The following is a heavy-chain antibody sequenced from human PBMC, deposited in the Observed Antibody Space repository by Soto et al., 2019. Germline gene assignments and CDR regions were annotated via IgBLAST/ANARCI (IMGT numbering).Heavy chain of an antibody. J-gene: IGHJ4*02. CDR3: TSSGDLVGVTSFVY. D-gene: IGHD1-26*01. CDR1: GFTFSSNW. Sequence: GGSLRLSCAASGFTFSSNWMSLVRQAPGKGLEWVANIKEDGSEEYYVDSVKGRFTISRDNAKKSLYLQMNSLRAEDTAVYYCTSSGDLVGVTSFVYWGQGTLVTVSS. V-gene: IGHV3-7*01. CDR2: IKEDGSEE.